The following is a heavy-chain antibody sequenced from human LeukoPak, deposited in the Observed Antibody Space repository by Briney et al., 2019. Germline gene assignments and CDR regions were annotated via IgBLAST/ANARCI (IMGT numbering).Heavy chain of an antibody. J-gene: IGHJ3*02. V-gene: IGHV1-2*02. CDR1: GYTFTRHY. D-gene: IGHD3-22*01. Sequence: GASVKVSCKASGYTFTRHYMHWVRQAPGQGLEWMGWINPSSGGTNYAQKFQGRVTVTRDTSISTAYMDLSRLRSDDTAVYYCARAGVWDYSDSSGYHNAAFDIWGQGTMVTVSS. CDR2: INPSSGGT. CDR3: ARAGVWDYSDSSGYHNAAFDI.